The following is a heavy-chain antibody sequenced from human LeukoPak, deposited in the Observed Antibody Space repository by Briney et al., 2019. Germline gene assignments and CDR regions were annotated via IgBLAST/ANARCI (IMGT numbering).Heavy chain of an antibody. V-gene: IGHV3-30*02. J-gene: IGHJ4*02. CDR3: ASGGNVLRFSEGGF. CDR2: IGHEGSNK. CDR1: GFTFSSYG. Sequence: GGSLRLSCAASGFTFSSYGMHWVRQAPGKGLEWVAFIGHEGSNKYYADSVKARFTISRDNAKNSLYLQMNGLRAEDTAVYYCASGGNVLRFSEGGFGGQGTLVTVSS. D-gene: IGHD3-3*01.